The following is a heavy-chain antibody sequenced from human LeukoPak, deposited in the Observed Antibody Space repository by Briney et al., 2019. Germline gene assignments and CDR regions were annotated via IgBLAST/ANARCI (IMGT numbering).Heavy chain of an antibody. CDR2: ISGSGGST. Sequence: GGSLRLSCAASGFTFSSYAMSWVRQAPGKGLEWVSAISGSGGSTSSAASVKGRFTISRDNSKNALYLQMNSLRAEDTAVYYCAKDALGYCSGGSCYAMSFDYWGQRTLVTVSS. D-gene: IGHD2-15*01. V-gene: IGHV3-23*01. J-gene: IGHJ4*02. CDR3: AKDALGYCSGGSCYAMSFDY. CDR1: GFTFSSYA.